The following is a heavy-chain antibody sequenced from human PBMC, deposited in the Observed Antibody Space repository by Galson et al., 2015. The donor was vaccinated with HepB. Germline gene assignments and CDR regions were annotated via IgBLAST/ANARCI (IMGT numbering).Heavy chain of an antibody. CDR1: GFTFSSYT. CDR3: ARGPAGYSSGWYGNY. V-gene: IGHV3-30*09. J-gene: IGHJ4*02. D-gene: IGHD6-19*01. Sequence: SLRLSCATSGFTFSSYTMHWVRQAPGKGLEWVAVISHDGSNSYYADSVKGRFAISRDNSKNTLYLQMNSLGGEDTAVYYCARGPAGYSSGWYGNYWGQGTLVTVSS. CDR2: ISHDGSNS.